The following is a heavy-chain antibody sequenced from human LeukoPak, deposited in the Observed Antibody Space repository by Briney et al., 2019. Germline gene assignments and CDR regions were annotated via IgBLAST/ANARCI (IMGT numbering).Heavy chain of an antibody. V-gene: IGHV3-7*01. CDR2: IKQDGSEK. J-gene: IGHJ4*02. CDR1: GFTFSSYW. Sequence: GGSLRLSCAASGFTFSSYWMSWVRQAPGKGLEWVANIKQDGSEKYYVDSVKGRFTISRDNAKNSLYLQMNSLRAEDTAVYYCAREGVPRKTGTTGYWGQGTLVTVSS. D-gene: IGHD1-7*01. CDR3: AREGVPRKTGTTGY.